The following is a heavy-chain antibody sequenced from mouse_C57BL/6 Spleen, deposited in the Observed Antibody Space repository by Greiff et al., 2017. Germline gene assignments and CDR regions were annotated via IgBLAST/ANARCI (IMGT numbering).Heavy chain of an antibody. CDR2: IFPGSGST. Sequence: VKLMESGPELVKPGASVKISCKASGYTFTDYYINWVKQRPGQGLEWIGWIFPGSGSTYYNEKFKGKATLTVDKSSSTAYMLLSSLTSEDSAVYFCGGGNYFDYWGQGTTLTVSS. J-gene: IGHJ2*01. CDR3: GGGNYFDY. V-gene: IGHV1-75*01. CDR1: GYTFTDYY.